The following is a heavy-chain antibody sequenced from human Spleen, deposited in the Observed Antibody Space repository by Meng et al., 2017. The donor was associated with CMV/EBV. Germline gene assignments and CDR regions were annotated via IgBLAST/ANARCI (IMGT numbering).Heavy chain of an antibody. Sequence: CTGSGGSISSSRYYWAWIRQPAGKGLEWIGRIYTSGSANYNPSLESRVTISIENSKSQFSLRLTSVTAADTAVYFCAREFRLGGPDFWGQGTLVTVSS. CDR1: GGSISSSRYY. J-gene: IGHJ4*02. V-gene: IGHV4-61*02. D-gene: IGHD3-16*01. CDR2: IYTSGSA. CDR3: AREFRLGGPDF.